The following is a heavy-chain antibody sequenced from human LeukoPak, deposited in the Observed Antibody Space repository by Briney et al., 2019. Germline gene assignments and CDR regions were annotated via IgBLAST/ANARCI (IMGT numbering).Heavy chain of an antibody. CDR3: ARGMGLEPAAIFFDY. CDR2: IYPGDSDT. CDR1: GYSFTNYW. V-gene: IGHV5-51*01. Sequence: GESLKISCKGSGYSFTNYWIGWVRQMPGKGLEWMGIIYPGDSDTRYSPSFQGQVTISADKSISTAYLQWSSLKASDTAMYYCARGMGLEPAAIFFDYWGQGTLVTVSS. D-gene: IGHD2-2*01. J-gene: IGHJ4*02.